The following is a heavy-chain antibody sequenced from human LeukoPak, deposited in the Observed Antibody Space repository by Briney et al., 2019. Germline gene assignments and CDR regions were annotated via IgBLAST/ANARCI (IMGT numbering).Heavy chain of an antibody. V-gene: IGHV3-66*01. CDR3: ARDAGYCSGGSCAAPYGMDV. J-gene: IGHJ6*02. Sequence: GGSLRLSCAASGFTVSSNYMSWVRQAPGKGLEWVSVIYSGGSTYYADSVKGRFTISRDNSKNTLYLQMNSLRAEDTAVYYCARDAGYCSGGSCAAPYGMDVWGQGTTVTVSS. D-gene: IGHD2-15*01. CDR2: IYSGGST. CDR1: GFTVSSNY.